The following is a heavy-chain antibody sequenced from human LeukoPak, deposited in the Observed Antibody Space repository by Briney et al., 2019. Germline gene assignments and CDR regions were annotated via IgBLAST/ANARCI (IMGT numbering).Heavy chain of an antibody. J-gene: IGHJ5*02. CDR3: ARVGGNL. D-gene: IGHD4-23*01. CDR2: INHSGST. CDR1: GGSFSGYY. V-gene: IGHV4-34*01. Sequence: SETLSLTCAVYGGSFSGYYWSWIRQPPGKGLEWIGEINHSGSTNYNPSLKSRVTISVDTSKNQFSLKLSSVTAADTAAYYCARVGGNLWGQGTLVTVSS.